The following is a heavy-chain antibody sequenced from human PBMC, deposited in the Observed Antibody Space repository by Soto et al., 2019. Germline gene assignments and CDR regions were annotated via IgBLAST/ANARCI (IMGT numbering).Heavy chain of an antibody. CDR2: IWYDGSNK. CDR3: ARSYDILTGYYPFDY. V-gene: IGHV3-33*01. Sequence: GGSLRLSCAASGFTFSSYGMHWVRQAPGKGLEWVAVIWYDGSNKYYADSVKGRFTISRDNSKNTLYLQMNSLRAEDTAVYYCARSYDILTGYYPFDYWGQGTLVTVSS. J-gene: IGHJ4*02. D-gene: IGHD3-9*01. CDR1: GFTFSSYG.